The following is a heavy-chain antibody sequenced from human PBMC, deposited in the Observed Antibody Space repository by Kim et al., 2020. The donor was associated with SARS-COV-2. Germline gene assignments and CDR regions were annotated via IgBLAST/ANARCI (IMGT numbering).Heavy chain of an antibody. D-gene: IGHD3-22*01. Sequence: GGSLRLSCAASGFTFSSYSMNWVRQAPGKGLEWVSSISSSSSYIYYADSVKGRFTISRDNAKNSLYLQMNSLRAEDTAVYYCARSAYYYDSSGYYSAHAFDIWGQGTMVTVSS. CDR1: GFTFSSYS. J-gene: IGHJ3*02. CDR2: ISSSSSYI. CDR3: ARSAYYYDSSGYYSAHAFDI. V-gene: IGHV3-21*01.